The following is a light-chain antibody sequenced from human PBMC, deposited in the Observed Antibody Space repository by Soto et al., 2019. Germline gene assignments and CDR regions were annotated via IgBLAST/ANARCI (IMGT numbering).Light chain of an antibody. CDR1: QSVRSSY. Sequence: EIVLTQSPGTLSLSPGERATLSCRASQSVRSSYLAWYQHKPGQAPRLLIYGASSRATGIPDRFSGSGSGTDFTLTISRLETEDFAVYYCHQYGSSPQTFGQGTKVDIK. CDR3: HQYGSSPQT. CDR2: GAS. V-gene: IGKV3-20*01. J-gene: IGKJ1*01.